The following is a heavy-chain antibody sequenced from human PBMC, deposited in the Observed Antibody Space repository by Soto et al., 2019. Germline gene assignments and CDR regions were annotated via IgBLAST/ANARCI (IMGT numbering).Heavy chain of an antibody. D-gene: IGHD6-25*01. CDR3: ARGPAALDP. Sequence: PSQTLSLTCAISGGNVSSNSAAWNWIRQSPSRGLEWLGRTYYRSKWYSYYAISVKSRITIKADTSKNQFSLQLNSVTPEDTAVYYCARGPAALDPCGQGPLVTVS. CDR2: TYYRSKWYS. J-gene: IGHJ5*02. V-gene: IGHV6-1*01. CDR1: GGNVSSNSAA.